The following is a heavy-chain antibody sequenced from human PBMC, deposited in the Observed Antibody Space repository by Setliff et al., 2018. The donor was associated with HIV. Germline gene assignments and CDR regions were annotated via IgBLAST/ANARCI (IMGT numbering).Heavy chain of an antibody. Sequence: SETLSLTCTVSGGSIVSSSYYWGWIRQPPGKGLEWIGTMYYRGTTYNNPSLKSRVTFSADTSKNQFSLNLNSVTATDTAGYYCARQGLTMNRGVPAPILYYFDYWGPGILVTVSS. CDR1: GGSIVSSSYY. D-gene: IGHD3-10*01. CDR3: ARQGLTMNRGVPAPILYYFDY. V-gene: IGHV4-39*01. J-gene: IGHJ4*02. CDR2: MYYRGTT.